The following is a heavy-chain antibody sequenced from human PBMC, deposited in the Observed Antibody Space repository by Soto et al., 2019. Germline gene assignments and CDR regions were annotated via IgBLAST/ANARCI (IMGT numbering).Heavy chain of an antibody. V-gene: IGHV3-7*01. CDR3: ARTNILTDYYFSYFYMDV. CDR1: GFTFNTYW. J-gene: IGHJ6*03. D-gene: IGHD3-9*01. Sequence: PGGSLRLSCAASGFTFNTYWMSWVRQAPGKGLEWVANIKGDGGEKYYVDSVKGRFTMSRDNAKNSLYLQMNSLRAEDTAVYYCARTNILTDYYFSYFYMDVWGKGTTVTVSS. CDR2: IKGDGGEK.